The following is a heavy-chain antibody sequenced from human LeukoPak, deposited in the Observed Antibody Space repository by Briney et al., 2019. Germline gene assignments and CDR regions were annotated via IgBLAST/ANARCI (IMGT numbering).Heavy chain of an antibody. CDR1: GYTFTSYD. D-gene: IGHD6-13*01. Sequence: ASVRVSCKASGYTFTSYDINWVRQATGQGLEWMGWMNPNSGNTGYAQKFQGRVTITADESTSTAYMELSSLRSEDTAVYYCAGDIAAAGNVVWFDPWGQGTLVTVSS. CDR2: MNPNSGNT. CDR3: AGDIAAAGNVVWFDP. V-gene: IGHV1-8*01. J-gene: IGHJ5*02.